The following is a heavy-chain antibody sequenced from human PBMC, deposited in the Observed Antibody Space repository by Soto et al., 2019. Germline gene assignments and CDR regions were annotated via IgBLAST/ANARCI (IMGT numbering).Heavy chain of an antibody. CDR3: AGSYSSSWYGYYCYYMDV. J-gene: IGHJ6*03. Sequence: SETLSLTCTVSGGSISSYYWSWIRQPPGKGLEWIGYIYYSGSTNYNPSLKSRVTISVDTSKSQFSLKLSSVTAADTAVYYCAGSYSSSWYGYYCYYMDVWGKGTTVTVSS. D-gene: IGHD6-13*01. CDR1: GGSISSYY. V-gene: IGHV4-59*01. CDR2: IYYSGST.